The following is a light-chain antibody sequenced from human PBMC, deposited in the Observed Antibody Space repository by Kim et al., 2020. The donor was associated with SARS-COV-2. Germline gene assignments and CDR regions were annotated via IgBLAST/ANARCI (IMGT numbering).Light chain of an antibody. CDR2: GKN. CDR1: SLRSYY. J-gene: IGLJ2*01. Sequence: ALGQTIRSTCQGDSLRSYYASWYQQKPGQAPVLVIYGKNNRPSGIPDRFSGSSSANTASLTITGAQAEDEADYYCNSRDSSGNHLVFGGGTQLTVL. V-gene: IGLV3-19*01. CDR3: NSRDSSGNHLV.